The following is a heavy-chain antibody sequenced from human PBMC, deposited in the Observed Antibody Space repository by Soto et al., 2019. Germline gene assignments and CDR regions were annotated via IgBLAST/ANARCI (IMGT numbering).Heavy chain of an antibody. J-gene: IGHJ4*02. CDR1: GFTFSSYG. V-gene: IGHV3-30*18. Sequence: QVQLVESGGGVVQPGRSLRLSCAAPGFTFSSYGMHWVRQAPGKGLEWVAVISYDGSNKYYADSVKGRFTISRDNSKNTLYLQMNSLRAEDTAVYYCAKDDGHSSLFDYWGQGTLVTVSS. D-gene: IGHD2-8*01. CDR2: ISYDGSNK. CDR3: AKDDGHSSLFDY.